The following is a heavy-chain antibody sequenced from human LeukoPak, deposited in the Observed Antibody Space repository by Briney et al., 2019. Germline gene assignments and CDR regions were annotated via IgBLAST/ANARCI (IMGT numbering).Heavy chain of an antibody. D-gene: IGHD2-21*02. J-gene: IGHJ4*02. CDR1: GGTFSSYA. CDR2: IIPILGIA. V-gene: IGHV1-69*04. Sequence: SVKVSCKASGGTFSSYAISWVRQAPGQGLEWMGRIIPILGIANYAQKFQGRVTITADKSTSTAYMELSSLRSEDTAVYYCAGAYAYCGGDCYVDYWGQGTLVTVSS. CDR3: AGAYAYCGGDCYVDY.